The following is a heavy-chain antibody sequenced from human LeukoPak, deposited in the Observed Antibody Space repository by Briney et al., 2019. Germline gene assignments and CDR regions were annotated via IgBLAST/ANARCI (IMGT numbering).Heavy chain of an antibody. CDR1: GGSISSGSYY. CDR3: AREIQLWTYYFDY. Sequence: PSQTLSLTCTVPGGSISSGSYYWSWIRQPAGKGLEWIGRIYTSGSTNYNPSLKSRVTISVDTSKNQFSLKLSSVTAADTAVYYCAREIQLWTYYFDYWGQGTLVTVSS. V-gene: IGHV4-61*02. D-gene: IGHD5-18*01. J-gene: IGHJ4*02. CDR2: IYTSGST.